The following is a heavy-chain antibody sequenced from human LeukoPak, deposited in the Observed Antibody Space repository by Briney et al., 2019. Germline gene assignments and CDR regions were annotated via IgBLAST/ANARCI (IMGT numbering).Heavy chain of an antibody. CDR1: GYTFTGYY. CDR3: ARPCSSTSCQFYDAFDI. V-gene: IGHV1-2*06. Sequence: ASVKVSCKASGYTFTGYYIHWVRQAPGRGLEWMGRINPNSAGTNYAQKFQGRVTMTRDTSISTAYMDLSRLTSDDTAVYYCARPCSSTSCQFYDAFDIWGQGTMVTVSS. D-gene: IGHD2-2*01. J-gene: IGHJ3*02. CDR2: INPNSAGT.